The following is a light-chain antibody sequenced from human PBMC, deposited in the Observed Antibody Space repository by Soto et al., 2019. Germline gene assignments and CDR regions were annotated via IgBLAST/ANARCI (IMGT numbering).Light chain of an antibody. J-gene: IGKJ1*01. Sequence: DAVLTQSPLSLPVTLGQPAAISCRSSQSLVYSNGNAYLIWFQQRPGQSPRRLIYQVSTRDAGVPERFSGSGSGTHITRTNTGVEAEDVGLYYCMQGTHWPWTFGQGTKVEI. CDR1: QSLVYSNGNAY. CDR3: MQGTHWPWT. V-gene: IGKV2-30*01. CDR2: QVS.